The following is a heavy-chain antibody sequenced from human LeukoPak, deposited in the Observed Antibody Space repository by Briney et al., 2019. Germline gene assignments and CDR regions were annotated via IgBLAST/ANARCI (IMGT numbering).Heavy chain of an antibody. J-gene: IGHJ4*02. CDR2: INHGGGT. CDR3: ASTGSYGSGSYPY. V-gene: IGHV4-34*01. D-gene: IGHD3-10*01. CDR1: GGSFSDYF. Sequence: SETLSLTCAVYGGSFSDYFWNWIRQPPGKGLEWIGEINHGGGTRYNPSLKSRATISVDTSKKQFSLNLTSVTAADTAVYYCASTGSYGSGSYPYWGQGTLVTVSS.